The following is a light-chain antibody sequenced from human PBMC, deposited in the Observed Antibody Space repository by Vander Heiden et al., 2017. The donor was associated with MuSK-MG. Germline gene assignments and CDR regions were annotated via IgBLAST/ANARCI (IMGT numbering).Light chain of an antibody. CDR2: WTS. J-gene: IGKJ4*01. V-gene: IGKV4-1*01. Sequence: DIVMTQSPDSLAVSLGERATIQRSYLAWYQQKPGQPPKLLIYWTSTRDSGVPDRFSGSGSGTDFTLTISSLQAEDVAVYYCHQYYSAPLTFGGGTKVEIK. CDR1: SY. CDR3: HQYYSAPLT.